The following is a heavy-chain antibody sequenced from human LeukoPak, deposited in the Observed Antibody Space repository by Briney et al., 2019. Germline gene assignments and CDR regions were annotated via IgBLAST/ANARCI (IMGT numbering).Heavy chain of an antibody. CDR1: GFTFSSYG. D-gene: IGHD1-7*01. J-gene: IGHJ4*02. CDR2: ISYDGSNK. CDR3: AREDDWNYEDY. V-gene: IGHV3-30*03. Sequence: GGSLRLSCAASGFTFSSYGMHWVRQAPGKGLEWVAIISYDGSNKFYADSVKGRFTISRDNSKNTLYLQMNSLRAEDTAIYYCAREDDWNYEDYWGQGTLVTVSS.